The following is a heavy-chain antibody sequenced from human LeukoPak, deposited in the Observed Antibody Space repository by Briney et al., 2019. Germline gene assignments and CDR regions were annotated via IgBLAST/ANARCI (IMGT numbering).Heavy chain of an antibody. CDR3: ARATRGGYDGYFDY. D-gene: IGHD5-12*01. CDR1: GFTFSSYS. J-gene: IGHJ4*02. CDR2: ISSSSSYI. V-gene: IGHV3-21*01. Sequence: GGSLRLSCAASGFTFSSYSMNWVRQAPGKGLEWVSSISSSSSYIYYADSVKGRFTISRDNAKNSLYLQMNSLRAEDTAVYYCARATRGGYDGYFDYWGQGTLVTVSS.